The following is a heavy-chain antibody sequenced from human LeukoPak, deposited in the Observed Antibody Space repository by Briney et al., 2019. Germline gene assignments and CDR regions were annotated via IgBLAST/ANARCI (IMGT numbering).Heavy chain of an antibody. CDR1: GFTFSSYA. D-gene: IGHD3-22*01. CDR3: AKAHYDSSGYYFDH. J-gene: IGHJ4*02. Sequence: GGSLRLSCAASGFTFSSYAMSWVRQAPGKGLEWVSAISGSGSSTYYADSVKGRFTISRDNSKNTLFLQMNSLRAEDTAVYHCAKAHYDSSGYYFDHWGQGTLVTVSS. CDR2: ISGSGSST. V-gene: IGHV3-23*01.